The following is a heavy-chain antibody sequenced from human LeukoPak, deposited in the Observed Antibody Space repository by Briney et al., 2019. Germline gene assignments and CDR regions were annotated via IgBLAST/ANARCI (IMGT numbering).Heavy chain of an antibody. CDR3: TRRGRAPSNWFDP. CDR2: IFNGGST. CDR1: GFAVSSNH. D-gene: IGHD2-8*01. Sequence: GGSLRLSCAASGFAVSSNHMNWVRQAPGKGLEWVSVIFNGGSTYYADSVKGRFTISRDNSKNTLYLQMNSLRASDTAIYYCTRRGRAPSNWFDPWGQGTLVTVSS. V-gene: IGHV3-53*01. J-gene: IGHJ5*02.